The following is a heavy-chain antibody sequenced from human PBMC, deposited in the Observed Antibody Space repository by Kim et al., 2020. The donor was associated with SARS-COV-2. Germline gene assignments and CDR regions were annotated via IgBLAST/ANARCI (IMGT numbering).Heavy chain of an antibody. V-gene: IGHV1-46*01. J-gene: IGHJ6*02. CDR2: INPSGGST. CDR3: ARSSRDGYKLHGMDV. D-gene: IGHD5-12*01. Sequence: ASVKVSCRASGYAFISYYMHWVRQAPGQGLEWMGIINPSGGSTSYAQKFQGKVTMTRDTSTSTVYMELSSLRSEDTAVYYCARSSRDGYKLHGMDVWGQGTTVTVSS. CDR1: GYAFISYY.